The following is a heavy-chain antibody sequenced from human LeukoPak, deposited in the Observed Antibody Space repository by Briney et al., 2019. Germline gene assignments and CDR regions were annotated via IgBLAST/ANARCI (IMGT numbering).Heavy chain of an antibody. D-gene: IGHD2-2*01. CDR1: GFSFNDYA. V-gene: IGHV3-30-3*01. CDR2: ISYDGHDK. J-gene: IGHJ5*02. Sequence: GGSLRLSCTASGFSFNDYAMYWVRQTPGKGLEWVALISYDGHDKSYADSVRGRFTISRDNSKNTLYLQMDSLRSDDTAVYYCAREVGVPAWGQGTLVTVSS. CDR3: AREVGVPA.